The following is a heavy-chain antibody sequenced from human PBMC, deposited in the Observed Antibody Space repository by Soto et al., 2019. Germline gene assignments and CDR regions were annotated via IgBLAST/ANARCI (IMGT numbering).Heavy chain of an antibody. CDR2: TYYRSKWNN. J-gene: IGHJ6*02. CDR3: ARGNAGNMDV. CDR1: WDSFSVNLSA. Sequence: SETLSLTCAMSWDSFSVNLSAFKLVRHSPSRGLQWLGRTYYRSKWNNDHAVSVKSRITINPDTSKNQFSLQLNSVTPEDTAVYYCARGNAGNMDVWGQWTTVTVSS. V-gene: IGHV6-1*01.